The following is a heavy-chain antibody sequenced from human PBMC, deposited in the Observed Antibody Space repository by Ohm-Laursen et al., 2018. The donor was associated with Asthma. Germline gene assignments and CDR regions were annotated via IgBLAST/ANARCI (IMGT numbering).Heavy chain of an antibody. CDR3: AKNIPSWTVTSLGFDY. V-gene: IGHV3-30*18. Sequence: SLRLSCSASGFTFSSYGMHWVRQAPGKGLEWVAVISYDGSNKYYADSVKGRFTISRDNSKNTLYLQMNSLRAEDTAVYYCAKNIPSWTVTSLGFDYWGQGTLVTVSS. CDR1: GFTFSSYG. CDR2: ISYDGSNK. J-gene: IGHJ4*02. D-gene: IGHD4-17*01.